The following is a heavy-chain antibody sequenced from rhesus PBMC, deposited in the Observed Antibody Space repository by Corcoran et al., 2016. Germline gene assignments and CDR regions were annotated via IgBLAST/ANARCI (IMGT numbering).Heavy chain of an antibody. D-gene: IGHD1-7*02. CDR1: GGSVSSSNW. CDR3: ARDNWNDGCRD. CDR2: ISGSSGST. J-gene: IGHJ4*01. V-gene: IGHV4-65*01. Sequence: QVQLQESGPGLVKPSETLSLTCAVSGGSVSSSNWWRWIRQPPGKGLEWIGFISGSSGSTYYNPSLKSRVTISTDTSKNQFSLKLSSVTAADTAVYYCARDNWNDGCRDWGQGVLVTVSS.